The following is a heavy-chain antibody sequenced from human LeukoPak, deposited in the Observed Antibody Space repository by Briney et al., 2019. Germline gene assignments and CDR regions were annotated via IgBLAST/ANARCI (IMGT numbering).Heavy chain of an antibody. CDR2: ISAYNGNT. CDR3: ARDPMYYYGSGSYYNAGAFDY. CDR1: GYTFTSYG. V-gene: IGHV1-18*01. J-gene: IGHJ4*02. Sequence: ASVTVSCKASGYTFTSYGISWVRQAPGQGLEGMGWISAYNGNTNYAQKLQGRVTMTTDTSTSTAYMELRSLRSDDTAVYYCARDPMYYYGSGSYYNAGAFDYWGQGTLVTVSS. D-gene: IGHD3-10*01.